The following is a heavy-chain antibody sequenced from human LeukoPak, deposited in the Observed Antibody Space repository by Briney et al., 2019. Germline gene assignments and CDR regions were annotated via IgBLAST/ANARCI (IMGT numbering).Heavy chain of an antibody. CDR2: INPSGGST. CDR3: AADGPADLFDGSEDPPRDAFEI. D-gene: IGHD3-22*01. J-gene: IGHJ3*02. CDR1: GYTFTSYY. Sequence: ASVKVSCKASGYTFTSYYMHWVRQAPGQGLGWMGIINPSGGSTSYAQKFQGRVTMTRDTSTSTVYMELSSLTSEDTAVFYCAADGPADLFDGSEDPPRDAFEIWGQGTMVTVSS. V-gene: IGHV1-46*01.